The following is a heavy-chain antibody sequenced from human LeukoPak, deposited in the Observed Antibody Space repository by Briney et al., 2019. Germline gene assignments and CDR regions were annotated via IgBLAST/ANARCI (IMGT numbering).Heavy chain of an antibody. J-gene: IGHJ4*02. CDR1: GFTFSTYS. CDR3: TSTGILGATTGVGLFDY. Sequence: GGSLRLSCVASGFTFSTYSMNWVRQAPGKALEWVSSITSSGTYIFYADSVKGRFTISRDNAKNSLYLQMNSLRAEDTALYYCTSTGILGATTGVGLFDYWGQGTLVTVSS. D-gene: IGHD1-26*01. CDR2: ITSSGTYI. V-gene: IGHV3-21*04.